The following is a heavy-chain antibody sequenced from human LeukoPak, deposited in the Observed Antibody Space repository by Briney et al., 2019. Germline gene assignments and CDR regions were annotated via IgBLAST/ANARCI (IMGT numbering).Heavy chain of an antibody. V-gene: IGHV3-9*01. J-gene: IGHJ6*03. D-gene: IGHD3-9*01. CDR3: AKGDILTGYSGYMDV. Sequence: GGSLRLSCAASGFTFDDYAMHWVRQAPGKGLEWVSGISWNSGSIGYADSVKGRFTISRDNAKNSLYLQMNSLRAEDTALCYCAKGDILTGYSGYMDVWGKGTTVTISS. CDR1: GFTFDDYA. CDR2: ISWNSGSI.